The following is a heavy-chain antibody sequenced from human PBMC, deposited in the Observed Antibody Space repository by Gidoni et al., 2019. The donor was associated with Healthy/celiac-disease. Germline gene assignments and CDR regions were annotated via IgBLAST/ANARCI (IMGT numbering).Heavy chain of an antibody. CDR3: ARDVLAVAGRFDY. J-gene: IGHJ4*02. V-gene: IGHV3-48*01. Sequence: EVQLVESGGGLVQPGGSLRLSCAASGFTFSSYSMNWVRQAPGKGLEWVSYISSSSSTIYYADSVKGRFTISRDNAKNSLYLQMNSLRAEDTAVYYCARDVLAVAGRFDYWGQGTLVTVSS. D-gene: IGHD6-19*01. CDR2: ISSSSSTI. CDR1: GFTFSSYS.